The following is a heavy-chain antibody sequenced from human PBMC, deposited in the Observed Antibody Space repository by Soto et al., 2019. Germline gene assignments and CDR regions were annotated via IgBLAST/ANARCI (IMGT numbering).Heavy chain of an antibody. V-gene: IGHV4-59*01. D-gene: IGHD6-13*01. J-gene: IGHJ4*02. CDR3: ARGISGYSSSWYVN. CDR2: IYYSGST. CDR1: GGSISSYY. Sequence: SETLSLTCTVSGGSISSYYWSWIRQPPGKGLEWIGYIYYSGSTNYNPSLKSRVTISVDTSKNQFSLKLSSVTAADTAVYYCARGISGYSSSWYVNWGQGTLVTVSS.